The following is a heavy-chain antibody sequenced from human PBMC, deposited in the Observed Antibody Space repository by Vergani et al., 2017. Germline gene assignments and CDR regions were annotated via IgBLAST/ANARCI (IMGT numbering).Heavy chain of an antibody. CDR3: AKSFVVVPISPFDY. J-gene: IGHJ4*02. D-gene: IGHD2-2*01. CDR2: IWYDGSND. V-gene: IGHV3-33*06. Sequence: QVQLVESGGGVVQPGRSLRLSCAASGFTFSSYDMHWVRQAPGKGLEWVAVIWYDGSNDYYADSVKGRFTISRDNSKNTLYLQMNSLRAEDTAVYYCAKSFVVVPISPFDYWGQGTLVTVSS. CDR1: GFTFSSYD.